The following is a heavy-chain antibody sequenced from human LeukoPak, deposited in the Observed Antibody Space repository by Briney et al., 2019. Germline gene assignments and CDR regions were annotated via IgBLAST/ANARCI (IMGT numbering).Heavy chain of an antibody. Sequence: ASXPTLVNPTQTLTLTCTFSGFSLRTRGGGVGWIRQPPGKALEWLSLIYWDDDKPYSPSLNSRLTIPKPTSKNQVVLTMTNMDPVDTATYYCAHRRGVGYCSGGSCYSDGYNWFDPWGQGTLVTVSS. CDR1: GFSLRTRGGG. CDR2: IYWDDDK. V-gene: IGHV2-5*02. J-gene: IGHJ5*02. D-gene: IGHD2-15*01. CDR3: AHRRGVGYCSGGSCYSDGYNWFDP.